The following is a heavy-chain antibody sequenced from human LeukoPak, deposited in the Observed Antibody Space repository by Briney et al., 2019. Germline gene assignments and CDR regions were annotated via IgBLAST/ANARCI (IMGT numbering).Heavy chain of an antibody. CDR3: ARPRPGSRSPFDY. D-gene: IGHD3-10*01. V-gene: IGHV3-21*01. Sequence: GGSLRLSCAASGFTFSSYGMSWVRQAPGKGLEWVSSISSSSSYIYYADSVKGRFTISRDNAKNSLYLQMNSLRAEDTAVYYCARPRPGSRSPFDYWGQGTLVTVSS. CDR2: ISSSSSYI. J-gene: IGHJ4*02. CDR1: GFTFSSYG.